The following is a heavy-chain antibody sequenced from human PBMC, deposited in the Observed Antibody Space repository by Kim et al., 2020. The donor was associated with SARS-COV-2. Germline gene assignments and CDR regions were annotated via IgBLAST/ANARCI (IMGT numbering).Heavy chain of an antibody. Sequence: ASVKVSCKASGYTFTGYYMHWVRQAPGQGLEWMGWINPNSGGTNYAQKFQGWVTMTRDTSISTAYMELSRLRSDDTAVYYCARGGAGMGYSYTSGEYYYYYGMDVWGQGTTVTVSS. J-gene: IGHJ6*02. CDR1: GYTFTGYY. V-gene: IGHV1-2*04. CDR2: INPNSGGT. CDR3: ARGGAGMGYSYTSGEYYYYYGMDV. D-gene: IGHD5-18*01.